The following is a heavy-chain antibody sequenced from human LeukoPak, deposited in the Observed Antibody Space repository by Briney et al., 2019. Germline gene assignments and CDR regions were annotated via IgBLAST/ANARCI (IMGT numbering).Heavy chain of an antibody. V-gene: IGHV1-69*04. Sequence: SVKVSCKASGGTFSSYAISWVRQAPGQGLEWMGRIIPILGIANYAQKFQGRVTITADKSTSTAYMELSSLRSEDTAVYYCARSVALDAFDIWGQGTMVTVSS. CDR3: ARSVALDAFDI. CDR2: IIPILGIA. J-gene: IGHJ3*02. D-gene: IGHD4-23*01. CDR1: GGTFSSYA.